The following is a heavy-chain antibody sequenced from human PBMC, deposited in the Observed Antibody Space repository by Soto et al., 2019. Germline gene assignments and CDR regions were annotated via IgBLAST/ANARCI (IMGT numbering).Heavy chain of an antibody. CDR2: ISSSSSTI. V-gene: IGHV3-48*01. J-gene: IGHJ6*02. CDR1: GFTFSSYS. D-gene: IGHD3-10*01. Sequence: GGSLRLSCAASGFTFSSYSMNWVRQAPGKGLEWVSYISSSSSTIYYADSVKGRFTISRDNAKNSLYLQMNSLRAEDTAVYYCARDDGGYGSGSYYGMDVWGQGTTVTVSS. CDR3: ARDDGGYGSGSYYGMDV.